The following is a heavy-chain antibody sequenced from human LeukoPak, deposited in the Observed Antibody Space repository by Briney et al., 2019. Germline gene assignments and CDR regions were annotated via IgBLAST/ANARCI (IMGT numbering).Heavy chain of an antibody. D-gene: IGHD3-22*01. V-gene: IGHV4-4*07. J-gene: IGHJ4*02. CDR1: GGSVSSYY. Sequence: SETLSLTCTVSGGSVSSYYWSWIRQPAGKGLEWIGRIYTSGNTKYTNYNPSLRSRVIMSVDTSKNHFSLKLSSVTAADTAVYYCARDYDSSGYYFAGWGQGTLVIVSS. CDR2: IYTSGNTKYT. CDR3: ARDYDSSGYYFAG.